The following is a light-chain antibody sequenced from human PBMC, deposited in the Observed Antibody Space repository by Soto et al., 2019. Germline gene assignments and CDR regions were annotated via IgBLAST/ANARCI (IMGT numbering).Light chain of an antibody. CDR1: QSVSSSY. CDR2: GAS. CDR3: QQYGSSRT. Sequence: EIVLTQSPGTLSLSPGERATLSCRASQSVSSSYLTWYQQKPGQAPRLLIYGASSRATGIPDRFSGSGSGTYFTLTISRLAAEYFAVYYCQQYGSSRTFGQGTKVEIK. V-gene: IGKV3-20*01. J-gene: IGKJ1*01.